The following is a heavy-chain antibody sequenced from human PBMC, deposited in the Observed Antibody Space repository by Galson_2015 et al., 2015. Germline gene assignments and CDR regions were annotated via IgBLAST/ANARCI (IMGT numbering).Heavy chain of an antibody. J-gene: IGHJ4*02. D-gene: IGHD6-19*01. Sequence: SLRLSCAASGFTFSSYGMHWVRQAPGKGLEWVAVIWYDGSNKYYADSVKGRFTISRDNSKNTLYLQMNSLRAEDTAVYYCARDPRPFIAVALDYWGQGTLVTVSS. CDR1: GFTFSSYG. V-gene: IGHV3-33*01. CDR3: ARDPRPFIAVALDY. CDR2: IWYDGSNK.